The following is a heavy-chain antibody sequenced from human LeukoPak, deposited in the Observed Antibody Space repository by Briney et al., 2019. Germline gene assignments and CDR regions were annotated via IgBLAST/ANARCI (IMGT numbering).Heavy chain of an antibody. Sequence: SETLSLTCGVDGESFDGYYWTWIRQPPGKGLEWIGEINHSGSTNYNYNPSLKSRVTISVDTSKNQFSLKLSSVTAADTAVYYCARQAPIAVAGLQGDYWGQGTLVTVSS. CDR2: INHSGSTNY. CDR3: ARQAPIAVAGLQGDY. J-gene: IGHJ4*02. D-gene: IGHD6-19*01. V-gene: IGHV4-34*01. CDR1: GESFDGYY.